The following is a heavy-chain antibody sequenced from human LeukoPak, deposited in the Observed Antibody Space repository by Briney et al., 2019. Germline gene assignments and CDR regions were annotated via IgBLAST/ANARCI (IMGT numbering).Heavy chain of an antibody. CDR3: ANWNSGHEYIDF. V-gene: IGHV3-23*01. CDR2: VTSDGIA. CDR1: GFTFNAYT. D-gene: IGHD1-1*01. J-gene: IGHJ4*02. Sequence: PGGSLRLSCAASGFTFNAYTMAWVRQAPGKGPEWVSIVTSDGIALYADSVKGRFTISRDNSENMLFLQMSGLRAEDTAVYYCANWNSGHEYIDFWSQGTLVTVSS.